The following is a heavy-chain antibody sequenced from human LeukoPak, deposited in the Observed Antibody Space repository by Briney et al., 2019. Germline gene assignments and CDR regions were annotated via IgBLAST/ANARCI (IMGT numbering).Heavy chain of an antibody. CDR2: ISCCGGST. D-gene: IGHD3-3*01. CDR3: AKSPVLRFLEWSKAPDAFDI. CDR1: GFTFSSYA. J-gene: IGHJ3*02. Sequence: GGSLRLSCAASGFTFSSYAMSWVRQPPGKGRDWESAISCCGGSTYYADSVKGSLTIPRDNAKNTLYLQMNSLRAEDTPVYYCAKSPVLRFLEWSKAPDAFDIWGQGTMVTVSS. V-gene: IGHV3-23*01.